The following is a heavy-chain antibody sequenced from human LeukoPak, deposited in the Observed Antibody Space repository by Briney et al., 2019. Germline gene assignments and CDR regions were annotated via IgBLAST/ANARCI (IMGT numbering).Heavy chain of an antibody. J-gene: IGHJ4*02. CDR1: GFTFSSYA. Sequence: SGASLRLSCAASGFTFSSYAMRWGRQPRGKGLEYGSAITSNAGTTYYPSSVKGRFTFSSDNSKSTLYLHMSSPRAEAMIMYYCARGRNFLTGYYVYSGQGALVTVSS. D-gene: IGHD3/OR15-3a*01. CDR2: ITSNAGTT. CDR3: ARGRNFLTGYYVY. V-gene: IGHV3-64*01.